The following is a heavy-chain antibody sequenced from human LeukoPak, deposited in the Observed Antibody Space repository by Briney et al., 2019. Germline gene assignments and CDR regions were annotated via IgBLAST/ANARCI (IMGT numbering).Heavy chain of an antibody. J-gene: IGHJ4*02. V-gene: IGHV4-59*11. CDR1: GGSFSSHS. CDR2: MLVSVTS. CDR3: ATIKRRNPFGYFDF. D-gene: IGHD3-16*01. Sequence: PSETLSLTCTVPGGSFSSHSWGWIRQSPGKGLEWIAYMLVSVTSKANPSLKSRLTLSADTSKNQFSLRKSYVTASDTPVCFFATIKRRNPFGYFDFWGREILVTVS.